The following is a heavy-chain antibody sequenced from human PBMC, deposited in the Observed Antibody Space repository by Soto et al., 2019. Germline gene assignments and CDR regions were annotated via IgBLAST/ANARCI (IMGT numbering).Heavy chain of an antibody. D-gene: IGHD2-15*01. CDR3: AREENCSDGVCYSEYFQR. V-gene: IGHV1-46*01. CDR1: GYIFTAYS. CDR2: VNPSGGST. Sequence: QVQLVQSGAEVKKPGASVKVSCKAYGYIFTAYSMHWVRQAPGQGLEWMGVVNPSGGSTNYAQRFQGRITMTRDTSTSTVYMDLKFLTSEDTAVYYCAREENCSDGVCYSEYFQRWGQGTLVTVSS. J-gene: IGHJ1*01.